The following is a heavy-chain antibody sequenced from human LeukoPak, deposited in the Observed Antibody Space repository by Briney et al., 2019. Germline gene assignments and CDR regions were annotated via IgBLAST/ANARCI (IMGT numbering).Heavy chain of an antibody. CDR2: IKQDGSEK. J-gene: IGHJ4*02. V-gene: IGHV3-7*01. D-gene: IGHD2-2*01. Sequence: PGGSLRLSCAASGFTFSTYWMSWVRQAPGKGLEWVANIKQDGSEKYYVDSVKGRFTISRDNAKNSLYLQMNSLRAEDTAVYYCAKDSKVVPAASNIDYWGQGTLVTVSS. CDR3: AKDSKVVPAASNIDY. CDR1: GFTFSTYW.